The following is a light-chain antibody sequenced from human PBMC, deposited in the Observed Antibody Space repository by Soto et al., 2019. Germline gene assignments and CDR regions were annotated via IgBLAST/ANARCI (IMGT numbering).Light chain of an antibody. Sequence: EIVLTQSSCTLSLSPGERATLSCRASQSVSSWYLAWYQQKPGQAPRLLIYGASSRATGIPDRFSGSGSGTEFTLTISRLEPEDFAVYYCQQYGSSPGTFGQGTKVEIK. V-gene: IGKV3-20*01. CDR3: QQYGSSPGT. CDR2: GAS. CDR1: QSVSSWY. J-gene: IGKJ1*01.